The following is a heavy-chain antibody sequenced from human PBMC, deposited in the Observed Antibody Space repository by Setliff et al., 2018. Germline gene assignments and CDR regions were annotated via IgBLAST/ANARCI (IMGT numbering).Heavy chain of an antibody. D-gene: IGHD3-3*01. J-gene: IGHJ5*02. V-gene: IGHV5-51*01. CDR2: IYPGDSDT. Sequence: LGESLKISCKGSGYSFTSYWIGWVRQMPGKGLEWMGIIYPGDSDTRYSPSFQGQVTISADKSISTAYLQWSSLKASDTAMYYCARSRSNFWSGYFNWFDPWGQGTLVTSPQ. CDR3: ARSRSNFWSGYFNWFDP. CDR1: GYSFTSYW.